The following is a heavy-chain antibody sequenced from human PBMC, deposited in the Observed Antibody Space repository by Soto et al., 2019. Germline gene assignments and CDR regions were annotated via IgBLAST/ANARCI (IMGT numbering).Heavy chain of an antibody. Sequence: VQLQESGPGLVKPSGTLSLTCAVSGGSISSGNWWSWVRQSPRKGLEWIGEISHSGNTNHNPSPKSRVTISIDKSKNQFSLKLTSVTAADTAVYYCASHRGNTYGPYDYWGQGTLVTVSS. J-gene: IGHJ4*02. CDR1: GGSISSGNW. CDR2: ISHSGNT. V-gene: IGHV4-4*02. CDR3: ASHRGNTYGPYDY. D-gene: IGHD5-18*01.